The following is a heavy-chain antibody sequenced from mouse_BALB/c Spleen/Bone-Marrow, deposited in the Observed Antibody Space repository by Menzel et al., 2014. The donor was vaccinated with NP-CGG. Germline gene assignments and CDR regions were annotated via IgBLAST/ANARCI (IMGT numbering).Heavy chain of an antibody. D-gene: IGHD1-1*01. J-gene: IGHJ3*01. V-gene: IGHV1-18*01. CDR3: AREAYYYGSSPGWFAY. CDR2: INPNNGGT. CDR1: GYTFTEYT. Sequence: EVQLVESGPELVKPGASVKISCKTSGYTFTEYTMHWVKQSHGKSLEWIGGINPNNGGTSYNQKFKGKATLTVDKSSSTAYMGLRSLTSEDSAVYYCAREAYYYGSSPGWFAYWGQGTLVTVSA.